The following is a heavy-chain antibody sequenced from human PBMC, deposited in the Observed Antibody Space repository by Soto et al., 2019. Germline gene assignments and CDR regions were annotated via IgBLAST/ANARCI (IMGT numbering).Heavy chain of an antibody. CDR2: ILVGGST. CDR3: AKATATGGGAFDI. Sequence: PXESLRLSCAASGFTCSSYDMSWVRQAPGKGLEWVSTILVGGSTHYPDSVKGRFTISRDNSKNTVFLQMNSLTPGDTAVYYCAKATATGGGAFDICGQGTVVTVS. V-gene: IGHV3-23*01. D-gene: IGHD2-8*02. CDR1: GFTCSSYD. J-gene: IGHJ3*02.